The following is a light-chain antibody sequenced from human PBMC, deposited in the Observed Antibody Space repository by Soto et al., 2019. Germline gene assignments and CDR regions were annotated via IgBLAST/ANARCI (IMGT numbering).Light chain of an antibody. V-gene: IGLV2-14*01. CDR2: EVS. CDR3: SSYTV. Sequence: QSALTQPASVSGSPEQSITISCTGTSSDVGGYNYVSWYQQHPGKAPKLMIYEVSNRPSGVSNRFSGSKSGNTASLTISGLQAEDEADYYCSSYTVFGGGTKLTVL. CDR1: SSDVGGYNY. J-gene: IGLJ2*01.